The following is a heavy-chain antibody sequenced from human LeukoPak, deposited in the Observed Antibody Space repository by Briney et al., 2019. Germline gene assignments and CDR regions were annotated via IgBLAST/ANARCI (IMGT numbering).Heavy chain of an antibody. J-gene: IGHJ4*02. CDR1: GGSFSGYY. D-gene: IGHD3-3*01. Sequence: SETLSLTCAVYGGSFSGYYWSWIRQPPGKGLEWIGEINHSGSTNYNPSLKSRVTISVDTSKNQFSLKLSSVTAADTAVYYCARCRGFLEWLFDYWGQGTLVTVSS. CDR3: ARCRGFLEWLFDY. CDR2: INHSGST. V-gene: IGHV4-34*01.